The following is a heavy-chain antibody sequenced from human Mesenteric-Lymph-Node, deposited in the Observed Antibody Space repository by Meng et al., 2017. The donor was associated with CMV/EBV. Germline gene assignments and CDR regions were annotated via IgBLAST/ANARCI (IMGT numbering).Heavy chain of an antibody. Sequence: GGSLRLSCAASGFTFSSYAMHWVRQAPGKGLEWVAVISYDGSNKYYADSVKGRFTISRDNSKNTLYLQMNSLRAEDTAVYYCASWGIAAAGTFYFDYWGQGTLVTVSS. CDR3: ASWGIAAAGTFYFDY. J-gene: IGHJ4*02. CDR2: ISYDGSNK. D-gene: IGHD6-13*01. V-gene: IGHV3-30-3*01. CDR1: GFTFSSYA.